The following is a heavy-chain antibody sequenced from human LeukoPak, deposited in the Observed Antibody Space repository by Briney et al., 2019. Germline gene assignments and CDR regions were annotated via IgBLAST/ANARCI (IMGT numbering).Heavy chain of an antibody. CDR3: AHLVWEYVGGLDV. CDR1: GFTFSSYA. V-gene: IGHV3-30-3*01. Sequence: QPGRSLRLSCAASGFTFSSYAMHWVRQAPGKGLEWVAVISYDGSNKYYADSVKGRFTISRDNSKNTLYLQMHSLRVEDTAVYYCAHLVWEYVGGLDVWGQGTTVTVSS. CDR2: ISYDGSNK. D-gene: IGHD1-26*01. J-gene: IGHJ6*02.